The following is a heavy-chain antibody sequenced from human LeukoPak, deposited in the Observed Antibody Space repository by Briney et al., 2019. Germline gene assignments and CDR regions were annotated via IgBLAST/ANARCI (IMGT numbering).Heavy chain of an antibody. CDR2: ISGSGGST. J-gene: IGHJ4*02. D-gene: IGHD6-19*01. CDR3: AKDSSGWPAAFFDY. Sequence: GGSLRLSCAASGFTFSSYGMSWVRQAPGKGLEWVLAISGSGGSTYYADSVKGRFTISRDNSKNTLYLQMNSLRAEDTAVYYCAKDSSGWPAAFFDYWGQGTLVTVSS. V-gene: IGHV3-23*01. CDR1: GFTFSSYG.